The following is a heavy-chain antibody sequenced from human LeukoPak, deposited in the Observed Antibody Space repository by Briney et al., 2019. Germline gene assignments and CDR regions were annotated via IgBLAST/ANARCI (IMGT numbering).Heavy chain of an antibody. J-gene: IGHJ6*04. V-gene: IGHV3-30*04. Sequence: GGSLRLSCAASGFTFSSYAMHWVRQAPGKGLEWVAVISYDGSNKYYADSVKGRFTISRDNSKNTLYLQMNSLRAEDTAVYYCARGYGSSGWYGRMDVWGKGTTVTVSS. CDR1: GFTFSSYA. CDR2: ISYDGSNK. CDR3: ARGYGSSGWYGRMDV. D-gene: IGHD6-19*01.